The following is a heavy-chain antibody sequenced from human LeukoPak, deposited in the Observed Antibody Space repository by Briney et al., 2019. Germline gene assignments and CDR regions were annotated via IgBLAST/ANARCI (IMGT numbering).Heavy chain of an antibody. Sequence: PGGSLRLSCAASGFTFSSFAMSWVRQAPGKGLEWVSTISGSGGSTSYADSVKGRFTISRDNSKNTLYLQMNSLRAEDTALYYCAKNSLSSGYYLDYWGQGTLVTVSS. V-gene: IGHV3-23*01. D-gene: IGHD3-22*01. CDR3: AKNSLSSGYYLDY. CDR2: ISGSGGST. J-gene: IGHJ4*02. CDR1: GFTFSSFA.